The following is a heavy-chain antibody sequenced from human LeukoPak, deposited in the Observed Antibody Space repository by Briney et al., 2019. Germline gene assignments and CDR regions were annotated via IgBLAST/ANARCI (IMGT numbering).Heavy chain of an antibody. J-gene: IGHJ4*02. D-gene: IGHD3-22*01. CDR3: ASDYYYDSS. Sequence: SETLSLTCTVSGGSISSSSYYWGWIRQPPGKGLEWIRSIYYSGSTYYNPSLKSRVTISVDTSKNQFSLKLSSVTAADTAVYYCASDYYYDSSWGQGTLVTVSS. CDR1: GGSISSSSYY. V-gene: IGHV4-39*01. CDR2: IYYSGST.